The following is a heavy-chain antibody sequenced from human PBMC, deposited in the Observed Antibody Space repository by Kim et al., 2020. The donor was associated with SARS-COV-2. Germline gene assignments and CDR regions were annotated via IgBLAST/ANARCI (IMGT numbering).Heavy chain of an antibody. J-gene: IGHJ3*02. D-gene: IGHD4-17*01. CDR1: GGSISSSSYY. CDR3: ARLIRSIDAFDI. CDR2: IYYSGST. V-gene: IGHV4-39*01. Sequence: SETLSLTCTVSGGSISSSSYYWGWIRQPPGKGLEWIGSIYYSGSTYYNPSLKSRVTISVDTSKNQFSLKLSSVTAADTAVYYCARLIRSIDAFDIWGQGTMVTVSS.